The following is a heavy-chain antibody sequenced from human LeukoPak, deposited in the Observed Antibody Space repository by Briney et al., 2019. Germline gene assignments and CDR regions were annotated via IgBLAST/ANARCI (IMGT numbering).Heavy chain of an antibody. CDR3: AKGGRGRITKNCSDP. J-gene: IGHJ5*02. V-gene: IGHV3-23*01. CDR2: ISGSGGST. D-gene: IGHD3-16*01. CDR1: GFTFNTYA. Sequence: GGSLRLSCAASGFTFNTYAMSWARQAPGKGLQWVSVISGSGGSTYYADSVKGRFTISRDISKNIMYLQMNSLRAEDTAIYYCAKGGRGRITKNCSDPGGKGPLFTVS.